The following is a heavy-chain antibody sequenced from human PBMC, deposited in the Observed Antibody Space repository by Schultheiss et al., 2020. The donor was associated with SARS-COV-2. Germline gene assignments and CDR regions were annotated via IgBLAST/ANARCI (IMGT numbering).Heavy chain of an antibody. J-gene: IGHJ4*02. Sequence: GESLKISCKASGYTFTSYGISWVRQAPGQGLEWMGVINPSSGGTTYAQKFQGRVTMTRDTSTSTVYVELSSLRSQDTAVYYCARGFWYSGYDPPFDYWGQGTLVTVSS. CDR1: GYTFTSYG. CDR2: INPSSGGT. D-gene: IGHD5-12*01. V-gene: IGHV1-46*01. CDR3: ARGFWYSGYDPPFDY.